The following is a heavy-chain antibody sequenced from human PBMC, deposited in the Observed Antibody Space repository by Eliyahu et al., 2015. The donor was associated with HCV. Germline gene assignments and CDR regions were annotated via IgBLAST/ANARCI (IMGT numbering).Heavy chain of an antibody. CDR1: GGSFSGYY. CDR3: ARGRGGSRVFSNPRGWFDP. J-gene: IGHJ5*02. D-gene: IGHD3-16*01. V-gene: IGHV4-34*01. Sequence: QVQLQQWGAGLLKPSETLSLTCAVYGGSFSGYYWSWIRQPPGKGLEWIGEINHSGSTNYNPSLKSRVTISVDTSKNQFSLKLSSVTAADTAVYYCARGRGGSRVFSNPRGWFDPWGQGTLVTVSS. CDR2: INHSGST.